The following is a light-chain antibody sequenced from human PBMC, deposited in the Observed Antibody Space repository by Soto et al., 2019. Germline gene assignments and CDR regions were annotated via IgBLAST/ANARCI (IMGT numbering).Light chain of an antibody. CDR3: SSYTASTVV. J-gene: IGLJ2*01. Sequence: QSALTQPASVSGSPGQSITISCTGTSSDVGAYKYVSWYQQHPGKTPKLMIFDVNNRPSGVSNRFSGSRSGNTASLTISGLQAEDEADYYCSSYTASTVVFGGGTKLTVL. CDR2: DVN. V-gene: IGLV2-14*01. CDR1: SSDVGAYKY.